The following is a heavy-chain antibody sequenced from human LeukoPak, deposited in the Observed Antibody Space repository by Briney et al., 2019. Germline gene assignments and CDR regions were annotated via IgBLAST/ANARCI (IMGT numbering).Heavy chain of an antibody. J-gene: IGHJ4*02. D-gene: IGHD6-13*01. Sequence: ASVKVSCKASGYTFTIYAMHWVRQAPGQRLEWMGWSNAGNGNTKYSQEFQGRVTITRDTSASTAYMELSSLRSEDMAVYYCARSPRQLAPFDYWGQGTLVTVSS. V-gene: IGHV1-3*02. CDR2: SNAGNGNT. CDR3: ARSPRQLAPFDY. CDR1: GYTFTIYA.